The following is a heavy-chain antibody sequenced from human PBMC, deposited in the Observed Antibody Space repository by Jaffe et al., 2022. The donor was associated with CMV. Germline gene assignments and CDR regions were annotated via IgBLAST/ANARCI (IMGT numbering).Heavy chain of an antibody. CDR3: ARHLEWGSHYRGVFDC. D-gene: IGHD1-26*01. CDR1: GFTFSNDA. CDR2: ISAGGETT. V-gene: IGHV3-23*04. Sequence: EVQLVESGGGLVQSGGSLTLSCVASGFTFSNDAMSWVRQAPGKGLEWISAISAGGETTYYADSVKGRFTVTRDNSKNALFLRMNGLRAEDTARYYCARHLEWGSHYRGVFDCWGQGTLVPVSS. J-gene: IGHJ4*02.